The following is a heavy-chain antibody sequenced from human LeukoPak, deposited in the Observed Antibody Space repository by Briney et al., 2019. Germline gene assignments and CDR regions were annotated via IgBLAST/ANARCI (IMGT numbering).Heavy chain of an antibody. D-gene: IGHD3-9*01. CDR2: ISGSGGST. CDR1: GFTFSSYA. V-gene: IGHV3-23*01. Sequence: GGSLRLSCAASGFTFSSYAMSWVRQAPGKGLEWVSAISGSGGSTYYADSVKGRFTISRDNSKNTLYLQMNSLRAEDTAVYYCAKVGIRYFDWFAFDYWGQGTLVTVSS. CDR3: AKVGIRYFDWFAFDY. J-gene: IGHJ4*02.